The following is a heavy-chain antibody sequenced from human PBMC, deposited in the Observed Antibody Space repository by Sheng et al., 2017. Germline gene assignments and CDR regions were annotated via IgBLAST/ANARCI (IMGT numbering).Heavy chain of an antibody. V-gene: IGHV3-23*01. D-gene: IGHD4-17*01. J-gene: IGHJ3*02. CDR2: ISRSGGST. CDR1: GFSFSTYM. Sequence: EVQLLESGGGLVQPGGSLRLSCAASGFSFSTYMMSWVRQAPGKGLEWVSAISRSGGSTYYADSVKGRFTISRDNSKNTVYLQMNSLRADDTAVYYCAKVFYGDYGPFDIWGQGTMVTVSS. CDR3: AKVFYGDYGPFDI.